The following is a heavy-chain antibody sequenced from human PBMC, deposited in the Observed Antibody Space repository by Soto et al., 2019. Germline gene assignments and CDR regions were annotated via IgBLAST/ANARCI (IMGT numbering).Heavy chain of an antibody. V-gene: IGHV1-3*01. CDR2: INVGNGNT. J-gene: IGHJ4*02. Sequence: ASVKVSCKASGYTFTSYAMHWVRQAPGQRLEWMGWINVGNGNTKYSQKLQGRVTITRDTSASTAYMELSSLRSEDTAVYYCARDLGYSYADYWGQGTLVTVSS. CDR3: ARDLGYSYADY. CDR1: GYTFTSYA. D-gene: IGHD5-18*01.